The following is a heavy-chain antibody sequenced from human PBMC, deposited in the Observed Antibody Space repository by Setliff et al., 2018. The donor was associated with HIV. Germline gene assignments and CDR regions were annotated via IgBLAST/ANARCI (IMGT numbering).Heavy chain of an antibody. J-gene: IGHJ6*03. D-gene: IGHD6-13*01. CDR3: ARGLRSSWYNYYYYMDV. V-gene: IGHV4-34*01. CDR2: INHSGGT. CDR1: GGSFSGYY. Sequence: PSETLSLTCAVYGGSFSGYYWSWIRQPPGKGLEWIGEINHSGGTNYNPSLKSRVTISVDTSKNQFSLKLSSVTAADTAVYYCARGLRSSWYNYYYYMDVWGKGTTVTVSS.